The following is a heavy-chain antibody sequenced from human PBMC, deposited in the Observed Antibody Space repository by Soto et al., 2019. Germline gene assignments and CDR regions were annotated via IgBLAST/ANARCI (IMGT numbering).Heavy chain of an antibody. CDR2: ISGSGGST. CDR3: AKSPDYYGSGFPFDH. J-gene: IGHJ4*02. D-gene: IGHD3-10*01. V-gene: IGHV3-23*01. CDR1: GFTFSNYA. Sequence: GGSLRLSCAASGFTFSNYAVSWVRQAPGKGLEWVSGISGSGGSTYYADSVKGRFTISRDNSKNTLYLQMNSLRAEETAVYSCAKSPDYYGSGFPFDHWGQGALVTVSS.